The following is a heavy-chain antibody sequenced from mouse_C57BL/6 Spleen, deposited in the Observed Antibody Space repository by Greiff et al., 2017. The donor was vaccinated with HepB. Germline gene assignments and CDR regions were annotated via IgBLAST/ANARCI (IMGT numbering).Heavy chain of an antibody. CDR2: IYPGSGNT. CDR1: GYTFTDYY. Sequence: QVQLQQSGAELVRPGASMKLSCKASGYTFTDYYINWVKQRPGQGLEWIARIYPGSGNTYYNEKFKGKATLTAEKSSSTAYMQLSSLTSEDSAVYFCARSGMDYWGQGTSVTVSS. J-gene: IGHJ4*01. CDR3: ARSGMDY. D-gene: IGHD3-1*01. V-gene: IGHV1-76*01.